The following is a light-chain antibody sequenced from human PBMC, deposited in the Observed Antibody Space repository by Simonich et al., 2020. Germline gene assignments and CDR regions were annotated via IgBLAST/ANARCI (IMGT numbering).Light chain of an antibody. CDR3: QQYYSTPLT. V-gene: IGKV4-1*01. CDR1: QSVLYSSNNKNY. J-gene: IGKJ4*01. Sequence: DIVMTQSPDSLAVSLGERATINCKSSQSVLYSSNNKNYLAWYQQKPGKPPKLLIYRASTRASGVPDRFSGSGSGTDFTLTISSLQAEDVAVYYCQQYYSTPLTFGGGTKVEIK. CDR2: RAS.